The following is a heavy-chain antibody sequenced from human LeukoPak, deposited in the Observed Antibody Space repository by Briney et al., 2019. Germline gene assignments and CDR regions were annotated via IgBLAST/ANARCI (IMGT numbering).Heavy chain of an antibody. CDR2: IYSSGTT. CDR3: ARCHSSSWPRYYYYYGMDV. Sequence: PGGSLRLSCAASGFTVSSNYMSWVRQAPGKGLEWVSIIYSSGTTYYADSVKGRFTISRDNSKNTLYLQMNSLRAEDTAVYYCARCHSSSWPRYYYYYGMDVWGQGTTVTVSS. CDR1: GFTVSSNY. J-gene: IGHJ6*02. D-gene: IGHD6-13*01. V-gene: IGHV3-53*01.